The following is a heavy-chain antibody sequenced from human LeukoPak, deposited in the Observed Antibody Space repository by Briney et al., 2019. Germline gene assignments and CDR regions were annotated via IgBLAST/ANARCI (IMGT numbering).Heavy chain of an antibody. CDR3: ARSVAGRTIDF. Sequence: PGGSLRLSCAASGFTFSSYEMNWVRQAPGKGLEWVSYISSSGSTIYYADSVKGRFTISRDNAKNSLYLQMNSLRAEDTAVYYCARSVAGRTIDFWGQGTLVTVSS. J-gene: IGHJ4*02. V-gene: IGHV3-48*03. CDR2: ISSSGSTI. D-gene: IGHD6-19*01. CDR1: GFTFSSYE.